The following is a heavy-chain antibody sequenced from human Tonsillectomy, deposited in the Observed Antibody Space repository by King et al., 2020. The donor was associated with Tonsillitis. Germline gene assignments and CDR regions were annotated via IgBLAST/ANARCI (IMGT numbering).Heavy chain of an antibody. CDR2: IYHSGST. D-gene: IGHD3-22*01. Sequence: VQLQESGPGLVKPSETLSLTCSVSGYSISSGYYWGWIRQPPGKGLEWSGSIYHSGSTYYNPSLKSRVTISVDTSKNHFSLKLSSVTAADTAVYYCARDQYYYDSSGSPSPFDYWGQGTLVTVSS. CDR1: GYSISSGYY. V-gene: IGHV4-38-2*02. J-gene: IGHJ4*02. CDR3: ARDQYYYDSSGSPSPFDY.